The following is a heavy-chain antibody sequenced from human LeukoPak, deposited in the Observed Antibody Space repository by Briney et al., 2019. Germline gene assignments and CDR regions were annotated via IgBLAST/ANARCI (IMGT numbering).Heavy chain of an antibody. CDR2: IYYSGST. J-gene: IGHJ3*02. V-gene: IGHV4-39*01. CDR1: GGSISSSSYY. Sequence: KPSETLSLTCTVSGGSISSSSYYWGWIRQPPGKGLEWIGSIYYSGSTYYNPSLKSRVTISVDTSKNQFSLKLSSVTAADTAVYYCARLSMEYYYGSGSYSSAFDIWGQGTMVTVSS. CDR3: ARLSMEYYYGSGSYSSAFDI. D-gene: IGHD3-10*01.